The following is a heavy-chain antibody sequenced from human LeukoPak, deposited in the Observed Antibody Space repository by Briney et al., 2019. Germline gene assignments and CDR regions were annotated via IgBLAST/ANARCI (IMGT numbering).Heavy chain of an antibody. CDR3: ARLNGITIFTYNWFDP. Sequence: SETLSLTCAVYGGSFSGYYWSWIRQPPGKGLEWIGKINHSGSTNYNPSLKSRVTISVDTSKNQFSLKLCSVTAADTAVYYCARLNGITIFTYNWFDPWGQGTLVTVSS. D-gene: IGHD3-9*01. CDR1: GGSFSGYY. V-gene: IGHV4-34*01. CDR2: INHSGST. J-gene: IGHJ5*02.